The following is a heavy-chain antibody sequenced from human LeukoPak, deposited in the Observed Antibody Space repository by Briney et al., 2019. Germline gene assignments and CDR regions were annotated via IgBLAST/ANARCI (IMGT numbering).Heavy chain of an antibody. J-gene: IGHJ4*02. CDR2: IKQDGSDK. V-gene: IGHV3-7*01. CDR1: GFSFTTYW. CDR3: ARGGSKVGAFDY. D-gene: IGHD1-26*01. Sequence: PGGSLRLSCAVSGFSFTTYWMNWVRQAPGKGLEWVANIKQDGSDKYYVDSVKGRFTISRDNANNSLYLQMDSLRAEDTAVYYCARGGSKVGAFDYWGQGTLVTVSS.